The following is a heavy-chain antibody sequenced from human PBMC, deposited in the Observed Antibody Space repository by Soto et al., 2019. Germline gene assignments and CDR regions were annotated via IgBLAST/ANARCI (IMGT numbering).Heavy chain of an antibody. J-gene: IGHJ4*02. CDR2: ISSTSTYI. D-gene: IGHD1-26*01. CDR1: GFTFSDNS. CDR3: ARDAKTLWDPRIQYYFDY. Sequence: EVQLVESGGGLVKPGGSLRLSCAASGFTFSDNSMKWVRQAPGRGLEWVSSISSTSTYIFYADSVKGRFTISRDNAKNSLYLQMNSLRAEDTAVYYCARDAKTLWDPRIQYYFDYWGQGTLVTVSS. V-gene: IGHV3-21*01.